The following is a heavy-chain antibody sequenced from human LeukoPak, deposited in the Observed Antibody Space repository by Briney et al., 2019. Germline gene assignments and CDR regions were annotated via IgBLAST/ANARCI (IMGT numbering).Heavy chain of an antibody. D-gene: IGHD3-22*01. Sequence: PSETQSLTCTVSGGSINSYYWSWIRQPPGKGLEWIGHIYHRGSTNYNPSLKSRVTISVYMSKNQFSLKLSSVTAADTAVYYCASGHYYDSSGYPGYWGQGTLVTVSS. J-gene: IGHJ4*02. CDR3: ASGHYYDSSGYPGY. V-gene: IGHV4-59*01. CDR2: IYHRGST. CDR1: GGSINSYY.